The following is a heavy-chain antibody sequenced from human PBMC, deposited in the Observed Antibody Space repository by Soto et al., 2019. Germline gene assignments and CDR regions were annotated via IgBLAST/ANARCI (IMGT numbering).Heavy chain of an antibody. Sequence: GASVKVSCKASGYTFTSYDINWVRQATGQGLEWMGWMNPNSGNTGYAQKFQGRVTMTRNTSISTAYMERSSLKSEDTAVYYCATSVGIAPTGEHGMDVWGQGTSVTVS. J-gene: IGHJ6*02. CDR3: ATSVGIAPTGEHGMDV. D-gene: IGHD2-8*02. CDR1: GYTFTSYD. V-gene: IGHV1-8*01. CDR2: MNPNSGNT.